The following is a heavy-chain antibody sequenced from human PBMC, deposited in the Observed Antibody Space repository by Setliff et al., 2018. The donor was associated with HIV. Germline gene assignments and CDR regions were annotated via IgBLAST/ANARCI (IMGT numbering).Heavy chain of an antibody. J-gene: IGHJ5*02. V-gene: IGHV3-53*01. CDR1: GFSLNDYS. Sequence: GGSLRLSCAASGFSLNDYSMNWVRQAPGKGLEWVSVIYSDGRTFYADSVKGRFTISRDDSKNTVHLQMHSLRVDDTAAYYCAKGVKWLDPWGQGILVTVSS. CDR2: IYSDGRT. D-gene: IGHD3-16*01. CDR3: AKGVKWLDP.